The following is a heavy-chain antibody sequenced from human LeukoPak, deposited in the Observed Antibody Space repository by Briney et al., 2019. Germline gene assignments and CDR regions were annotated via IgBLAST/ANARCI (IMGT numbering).Heavy chain of an antibody. J-gene: IGHJ4*02. CDR3: ARKEYSLDY. CDR2: IYYSGST. CDR1: GGSISSSSYY. Sequence: SETLSLTCTVSGGSISSSSYYWGWIRQPPGKGLEWIGSIYYSGSTYYNPSLKSRVTISVDTSKNQFSLKLSSVTAADTAVYYCARKEYSLDYWGQGTLVTVSS. V-gene: IGHV4-39*01. D-gene: IGHD5-18*01.